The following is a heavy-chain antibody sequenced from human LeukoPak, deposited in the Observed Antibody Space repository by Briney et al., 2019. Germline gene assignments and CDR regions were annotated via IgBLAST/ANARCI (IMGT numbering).Heavy chain of an antibody. V-gene: IGHV3-74*01. J-gene: IGHJ4*02. Sequence: GGSLRLSCAASGFTFSTYWMHWVRQAPGKGLVWVSHINGDGGSRNYADSVKGRFTISRDNAKNTVYLQMNSLRAEDTAVYYCASGSSHRIAAGGDYWGQGTLVTVSS. CDR1: GFTFSTYW. CDR2: INGDGGSR. D-gene: IGHD6-13*01. CDR3: ASGSSHRIAAGGDY.